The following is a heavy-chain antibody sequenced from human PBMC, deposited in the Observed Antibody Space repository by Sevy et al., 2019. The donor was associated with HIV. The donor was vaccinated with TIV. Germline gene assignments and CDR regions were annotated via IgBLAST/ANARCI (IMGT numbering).Heavy chain of an antibody. D-gene: IGHD3-10*01. CDR2: FDPEDGET. CDR3: ATGGDSGSWFDP. Sequence: ASVKVSCKVSGYTLTELSMHWVRQAPGKGLEWMGGFDPEDGETIYAQKFQGRVTMTEDTSTDTADMELSSLRSEDTAGYYCATGGDSGSWFDPWGQGTLVTVSS. CDR1: GYTLTELS. V-gene: IGHV1-24*01. J-gene: IGHJ5*02.